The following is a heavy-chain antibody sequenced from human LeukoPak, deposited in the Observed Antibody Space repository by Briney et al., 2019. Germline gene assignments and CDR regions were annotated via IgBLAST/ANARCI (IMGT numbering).Heavy chain of an antibody. V-gene: IGHV1-18*01. Sequence: ASVTVSCKASGYTFTSYGISWVRQAPGKGVEWMGWISAYNGNTNYAQKLQGRVTITTDTSTSTAYMELRSLRSDDTAVYYCARDEGDYYMDVWGKGTTVTVSS. CDR1: GYTFTSYG. CDR3: ARDEGDYYMDV. CDR2: ISAYNGNT. J-gene: IGHJ6*03.